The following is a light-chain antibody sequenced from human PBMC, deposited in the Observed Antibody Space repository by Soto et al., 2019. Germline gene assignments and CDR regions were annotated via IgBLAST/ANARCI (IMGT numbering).Light chain of an antibody. J-gene: IGKJ5*01. CDR2: AAS. CDR3: QQINSYLIT. V-gene: IGKV1-9*01. Sequence: DIQLTQSPSFLSASVGDRVTITCRASRGISSYLAWYQQKPGKAPKLLIYAASTLQTGVPSRFSGSGSGTEFTLTISSLQPEDFATYYCQQINSYLITFGQGTRLEIK. CDR1: RGISSY.